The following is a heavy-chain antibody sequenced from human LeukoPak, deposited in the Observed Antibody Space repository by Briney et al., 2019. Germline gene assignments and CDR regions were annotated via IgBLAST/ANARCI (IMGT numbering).Heavy chain of an antibody. J-gene: IGHJ4*02. CDR3: AKEGIAPY. Sequence: GGSLRLSCAASGFTFSSYAMSWVRQAPGKGLEWGSAISGSGGSTYYADSVKGRFTMSRDNSKNTLELEMTSLRAADTAVYYCAKEGIAPYWGQGTLVTVSS. V-gene: IGHV3-23*01. CDR1: GFTFSSYA. D-gene: IGHD6-13*01. CDR2: ISGSGGST.